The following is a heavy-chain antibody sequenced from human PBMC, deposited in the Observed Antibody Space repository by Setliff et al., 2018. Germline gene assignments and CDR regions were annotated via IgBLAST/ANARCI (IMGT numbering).Heavy chain of an antibody. CDR2: INHSGST. D-gene: IGHD1-20*01. CDR3: ARVISGIWDFDY. CDR1: GASITNINYH. V-gene: IGHV4-39*07. J-gene: IGHJ4*02. Sequence: SETLSLTCTVSGASITNINYHWGLIRQPPGKGLEWIGEINHSGSTNYNPSLKSRASISVDTSKNQFSLKVFSVTAADTAVYFCARVISGIWDFDYWGQGTLVTVSS.